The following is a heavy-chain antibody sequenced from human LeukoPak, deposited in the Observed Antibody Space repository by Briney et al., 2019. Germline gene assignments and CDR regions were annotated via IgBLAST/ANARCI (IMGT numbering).Heavy chain of an antibody. Sequence: SETLSLTCTVSGGSISSYYWSWIRQPPGKGLEWIGYIYYSGSTNYNPSLKSRVTISVDTSKNQFSLKLSSVTAADTAVYYCAGGYCTNGVCYRGWFDPWGQGTLATVSS. J-gene: IGHJ5*02. CDR3: AGGYCTNGVCYRGWFDP. V-gene: IGHV4-59*01. D-gene: IGHD2-8*01. CDR2: IYYSGST. CDR1: GGSISSYY.